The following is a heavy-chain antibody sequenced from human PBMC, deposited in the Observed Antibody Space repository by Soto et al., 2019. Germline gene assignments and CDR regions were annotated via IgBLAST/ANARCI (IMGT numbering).Heavy chain of an antibody. J-gene: IGHJ3*01. CDR2: IGRGGTTT. V-gene: IGHV3-48*03. CDR3: ATRSGGGGAFDF. D-gene: IGHD3-10*01. Sequence: GGSLRLSCAASGLTFSNYEMNWVRQAPGKGLEWVSYIGRGGTTTYYADSLKGRFTISRDNAKNSLYLQKNSLRAEDTAVYYCATRSGGGGAFDFWGRGTMVTVSS. CDR1: GLTFSNYE.